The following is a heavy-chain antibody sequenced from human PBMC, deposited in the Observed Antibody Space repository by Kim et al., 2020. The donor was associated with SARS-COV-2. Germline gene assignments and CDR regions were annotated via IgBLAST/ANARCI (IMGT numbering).Heavy chain of an antibody. J-gene: IGHJ4*02. CDR3: ARLKANYDYVWGSYRLRPSCDY. CDR1: GGSISSYY. V-gene: IGHV4-59*08. Sequence: SETLSLTCTVSGGSISSYYWSWIRQPPGKGLEWIGYIYYSGSTNYNPSLKSRVTISVDTSKNQFSLKLSSVTAADTAVYYCARLKANYDYVWGSYRLRPSCDYWGQGTLVTVSS. D-gene: IGHD3-16*02. CDR2: IYYSGST.